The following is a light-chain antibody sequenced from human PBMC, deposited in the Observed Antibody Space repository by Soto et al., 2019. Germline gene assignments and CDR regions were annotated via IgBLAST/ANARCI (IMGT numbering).Light chain of an antibody. CDR3: AAWDDSLRGFYV. V-gene: IGLV1-47*01. CDR2: RNN. J-gene: IGLJ1*01. CDR1: SSNIGSNY. Sequence: PVLTRPPSGSGTAGERVTITCSESSSNIGSNYVYWYQQLPGTAPKLLIYRNNQRPSGVPDRFSGSKSGTSASLAISGLRSEDEADYYCAAWDDSLRGFYVFGTGTKVTVL.